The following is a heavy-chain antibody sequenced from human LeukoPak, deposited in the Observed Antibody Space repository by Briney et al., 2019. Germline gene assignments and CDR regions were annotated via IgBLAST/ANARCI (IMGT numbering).Heavy chain of an antibody. CDR3: ARTPVWHYDFWSGYYRYYYYMDV. CDR1: GGSFSGYY. CDR2: VNHSGST. D-gene: IGHD3-3*01. Sequence: SETLSLTCAVYGGSFSGYYWSWIRQPPGKGLEWIGEVNHSGSTNYNPSLKSRVTISVDTSKNQFSLKLSSVTAADTAVYYCARTPVWHYDFWSGYYRYYYYMDVWGKGTTVTASS. J-gene: IGHJ6*03. V-gene: IGHV4-34*01.